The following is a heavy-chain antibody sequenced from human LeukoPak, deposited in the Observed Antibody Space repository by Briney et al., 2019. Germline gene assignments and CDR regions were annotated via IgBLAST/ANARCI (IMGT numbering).Heavy chain of an antibody. CDR1: GYTFTSLD. V-gene: IGHV1-8*03. D-gene: IGHD2-8*01. J-gene: IGHJ1*01. CDR2: MNPNSGDT. CDR3: ASANYQH. Sequence: ASVKVSCKASGYTFTSLDINWVRQATGQGLEWMGWMNPNSGDTAYAQNFQGRVTISRTTSQSTAYMELSSLGSEDTAVYYCASANYQHWGQGTLVTVSS.